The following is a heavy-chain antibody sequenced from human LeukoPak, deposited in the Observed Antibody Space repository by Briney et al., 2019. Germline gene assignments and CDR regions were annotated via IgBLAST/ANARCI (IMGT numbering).Heavy chain of an antibody. CDR1: GGTFSSYA. CDR3: ARESLGSVDPRGYRTTVSQDV. CDR2: IIPIFGTA. J-gene: IGHJ6*04. Sequence: VASVKVSCKASGGTFSSYAISWVRQAPGQGLEWMGGIIPIFGTANYAQKFRGRVTITADESTSTAYMELSSLRSEDTAVYYCARESLGSVDPRGYRTTVSQDVWGKGTTVTISS. D-gene: IGHD4-17*01. V-gene: IGHV1-69*13.